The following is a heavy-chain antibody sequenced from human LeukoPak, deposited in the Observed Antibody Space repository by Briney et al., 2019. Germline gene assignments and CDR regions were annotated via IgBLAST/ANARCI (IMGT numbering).Heavy chain of an antibody. CDR3: ARDERWYYFDY. CDR1: GFTFSSYG. D-gene: IGHD6-13*01. J-gene: IGHJ4*02. CDR2: IWYDGSNK. V-gene: IGHV3-33*01. Sequence: GGSLRLSCAASGFTFSSYGMHWVRQAPGKGLEWVAVIWYDGSNKYYADSVKGRFTISRDKSKNTLYLQMNSLRAEDTAVYYCARDERWYYFDYWGQGTLVTVSS.